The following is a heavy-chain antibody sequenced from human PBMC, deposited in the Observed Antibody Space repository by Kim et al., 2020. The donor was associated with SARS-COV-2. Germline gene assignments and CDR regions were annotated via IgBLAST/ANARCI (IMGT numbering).Heavy chain of an antibody. V-gene: IGHV1-24*01. J-gene: IGHJ2*01. CDR1: GYTLTELS. D-gene: IGHD1-26*01. CDR2: FDPEDGET. CDR3: ATRYSGSYYLRSHWYFDL. Sequence: ASVKVSCKVSGYTLTELSMHWVRQAPGKGLEWMGGFDPEDGETIYAQKFQGRVTMTEDTSTDTAYMELSSLRSEDTAVYYCATRYSGSYYLRSHWYFDLWGRGTLVTVSS.